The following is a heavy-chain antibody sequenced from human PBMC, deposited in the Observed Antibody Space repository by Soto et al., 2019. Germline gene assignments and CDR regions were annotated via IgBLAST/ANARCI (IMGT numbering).Heavy chain of an antibody. Sequence: VASVKVSCKASGGSFSNFGISWVRQAPGQGLEWMGGIVPVFGRPNYAQRFRGRLTITADESTSTGYMELIRLRSDDTAVYYCAREGSGYNFWGQGTQVTV. CDR2: IVPVFGRP. D-gene: IGHD5-12*01. J-gene: IGHJ4*02. V-gene: IGHV1-69*13. CDR1: GGSFSNFG. CDR3: AREGSGYNF.